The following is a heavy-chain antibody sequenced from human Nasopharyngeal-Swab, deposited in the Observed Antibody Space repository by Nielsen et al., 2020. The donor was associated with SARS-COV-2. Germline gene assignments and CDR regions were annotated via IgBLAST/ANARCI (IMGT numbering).Heavy chain of an antibody. CDR2: IIPIFGTA. J-gene: IGHJ4*02. V-gene: IGHV1-69*06. Sequence: WVLKAHGQGLEWMGGIIPIFGTANYAQKFQGRVTITADKSTSTAYMELSSLRSEDTAVYYCARATRADSHFDYWGQGTLVTVSS. CDR3: ARATRADSHFDY. D-gene: IGHD2-15*01.